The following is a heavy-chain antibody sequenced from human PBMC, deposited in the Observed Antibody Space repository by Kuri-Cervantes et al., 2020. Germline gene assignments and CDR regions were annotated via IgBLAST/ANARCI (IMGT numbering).Heavy chain of an antibody. Sequence: KVSCKGIGYSFTSFWIGWVRQIPGKGLEWMGIIYPGDSDTRYSPSSQGQVTISADKSISTAYLQWSSLKASDTAMYYCARGNMVVVVTTTYDAFDIWGPGTMVTVSS. CDR1: GYSFTSFW. J-gene: IGHJ3*02. D-gene: IGHD2-15*01. V-gene: IGHV5-51*01. CDR2: IYPGDSDT. CDR3: ARGNMVVVVTTTYDAFDI.